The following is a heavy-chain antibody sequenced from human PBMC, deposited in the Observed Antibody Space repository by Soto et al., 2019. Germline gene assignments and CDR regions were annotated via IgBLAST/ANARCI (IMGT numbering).Heavy chain of an antibody. CDR2: IYKSTTT. CDR3: ARGRYCLTGRCFPNWFDS. Sequence: PSEALSLTCSVSGDSSSTVDYFWAWIRQPPGQALEYIGYIYKSTTTYYNPSFESRVAISLDTSKSQFSLNVTSVTAADTAVYFCARGRYCLTGRCFPNWFDSWGQGTLVTVSP. V-gene: IGHV4-30-4*01. D-gene: IGHD2-15*01. J-gene: IGHJ5*01. CDR1: GDSSSTVDYF.